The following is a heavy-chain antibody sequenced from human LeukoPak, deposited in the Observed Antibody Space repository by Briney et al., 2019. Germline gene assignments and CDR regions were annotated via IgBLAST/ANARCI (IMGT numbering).Heavy chain of an antibody. CDR3: ARRGNYYCDSMDH. J-gene: IGHJ4*02. CDR2: ISSNGGST. Sequence: PGGSLRLSCVTSGFTFSSYAMHWVRQAPGKGLEYVSAISSNGGSTYYANSVKGRFTISRDNSKNTLYLQMGSLRAEYMAVYHCARRGNYYCDSMDHWGQGTLVTVSS. D-gene: IGHD1-26*01. CDR1: GFTFSSYA. V-gene: IGHV3-64*01.